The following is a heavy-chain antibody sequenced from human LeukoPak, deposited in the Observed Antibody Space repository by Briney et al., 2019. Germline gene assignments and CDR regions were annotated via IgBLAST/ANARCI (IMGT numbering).Heavy chain of an antibody. CDR3: ATNAGPASLDAIDI. V-gene: IGHV4-59*08. J-gene: IGHJ3*02. CDR1: GGSLNKHY. CDR2: ISYRGST. D-gene: IGHD2-2*01. Sequence: SETLSLTCTVSGGSLNKHYWSWIRQTPGKGLEWIGYISYRGSTNHNPSLKSRVTISVYTSNNQFSLRLSSVTAADTAVYYCATNAGPASLDAIDIWGQGTIVTVSS.